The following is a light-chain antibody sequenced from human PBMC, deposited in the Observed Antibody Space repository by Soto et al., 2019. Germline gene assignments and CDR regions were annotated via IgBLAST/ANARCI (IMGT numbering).Light chain of an antibody. J-gene: IGKJ5*01. Sequence: EIVMTQSPATLSVSPGERASLSCRASQSVSSNLAWYQQKPGQAPRLLIYGASTRATGLPARFSGSGSGTDFTLTISSLRSEDFAVYYCQQYNTWPPITFGQGTRLEI. CDR2: GAS. CDR3: QQYNTWPPIT. CDR1: QSVSSN. V-gene: IGKV3-15*01.